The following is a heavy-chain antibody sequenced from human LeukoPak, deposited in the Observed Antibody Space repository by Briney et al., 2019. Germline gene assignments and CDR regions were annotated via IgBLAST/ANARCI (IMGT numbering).Heavy chain of an antibody. Sequence: TSQTLSLTCTVSGASISSGGYFWSWIRQPPGKGLEWIGYIYHTGNTYYNPSLESRVTMSVDKSKNQFSLKLSSVTAADTAVYYCATTAAAGTRLAWFDPWGQGTLVTVSS. CDR2: IYHTGNT. D-gene: IGHD6-13*01. CDR1: GASISSGGYF. V-gene: IGHV4-30-2*01. CDR3: ATTAAAGTRLAWFDP. J-gene: IGHJ5*02.